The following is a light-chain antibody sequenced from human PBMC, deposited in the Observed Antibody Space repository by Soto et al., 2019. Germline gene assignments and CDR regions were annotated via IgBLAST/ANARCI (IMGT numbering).Light chain of an antibody. CDR2: AAS. Sequence: DIQMTQSPSSLSASVGDRVTITCRASQNIRNHLNWYQQRPGKTPNLLVYAASNLRSGVPSRFSGSGSGTDFTLTISSLQPEDFGTYYCQQIHSTSSYTFGQGSRVDVK. CDR1: QNIRNH. V-gene: IGKV1-39*01. J-gene: IGKJ2*01. CDR3: QQIHSTSSYT.